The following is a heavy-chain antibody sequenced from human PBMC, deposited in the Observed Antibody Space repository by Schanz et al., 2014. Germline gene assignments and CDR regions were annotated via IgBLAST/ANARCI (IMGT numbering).Heavy chain of an antibody. Sequence: QVQLVQSGAEVKKPGASVKVSCQASGYTFAGHAVHWVRQAPGQGPEWVRWIHTGSGNTKYSQKFEGGVTITRDTSASIVYMELSSLRSEDTAVFFCASGESRVTSSGVVVVPMDVWGKGTTVIVSS. CDR3: ASGESRVTSSGVVVVPMDV. V-gene: IGHV1-3*04. D-gene: IGHD3-3*01. CDR1: GYTFAGHA. J-gene: IGHJ6*03. CDR2: IHTGSGNT.